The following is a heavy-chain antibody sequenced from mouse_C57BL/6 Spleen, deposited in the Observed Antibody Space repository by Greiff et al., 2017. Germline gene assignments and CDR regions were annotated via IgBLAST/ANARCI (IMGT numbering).Heavy chain of an antibody. Sequence: VQLQQSGPGLVKPSQSLSLTCSVTGYSITSGYYWNWIRQFPGNKLEWMGYISYDGSNNYNPSLKNRISITRDTSKNQFFLKLNSVTTEDTATYYCASTVVAHYYAMDYWGQGTSVTVSS. D-gene: IGHD1-1*01. CDR1: GYSITSGYY. CDR2: ISYDGSN. J-gene: IGHJ4*01. CDR3: ASTVVAHYYAMDY. V-gene: IGHV3-6*01.